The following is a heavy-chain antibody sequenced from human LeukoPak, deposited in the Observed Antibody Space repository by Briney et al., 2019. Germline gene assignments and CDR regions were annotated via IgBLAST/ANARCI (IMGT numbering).Heavy chain of an antibody. CDR2: ISSSSSYI. CDR1: GFTFSTYS. D-gene: IGHD3-22*01. V-gene: IGHV3-21*01. CDR3: AREHMYYYDSSGYPIDY. J-gene: IGHJ4*02. Sequence: AGSLRLSCAASGFTFSTYSMNWVRQAPGKGLEWVSFISSSSSYIYYADSVKGRFTISRDNAKNSLYLQMNSLRVEDTAVYYCAREHMYYYDSSGYPIDYWGQGTPVTVSS.